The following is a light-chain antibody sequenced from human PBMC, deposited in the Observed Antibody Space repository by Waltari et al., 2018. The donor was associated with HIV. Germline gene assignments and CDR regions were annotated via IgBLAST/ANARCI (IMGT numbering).Light chain of an antibody. CDR1: QSVSSY. V-gene: IGKV3-11*01. CDR3: QQRSNGPPWYS. Sequence: EIVLTQSPATLSLSPGERATLSCRASQSVSSYSAWYQQKPGQAPRLLFYDASNRATGTPDRFIGSGSGTDFTLTISSLEPEDFAVYYCQQRSNGPPWYSFGQGTKLEIK. J-gene: IGKJ2*03. CDR2: DAS.